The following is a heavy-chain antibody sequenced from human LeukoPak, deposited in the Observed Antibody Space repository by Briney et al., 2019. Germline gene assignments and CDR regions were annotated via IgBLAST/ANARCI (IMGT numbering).Heavy chain of an antibody. Sequence: GESLKISCQVSGYRFTNDWIGWVRQMPGKGLEWMGIIYPSDSDTRYSPSFQGQVTISADKSISTAFLQWSSLRASDTAMYYCARRGTLDYWGQGTLVTVSS. D-gene: IGHD3-16*01. CDR3: ARRGTLDY. CDR1: GYRFTNDW. CDR2: IYPSDSDT. V-gene: IGHV5-51*01. J-gene: IGHJ4*02.